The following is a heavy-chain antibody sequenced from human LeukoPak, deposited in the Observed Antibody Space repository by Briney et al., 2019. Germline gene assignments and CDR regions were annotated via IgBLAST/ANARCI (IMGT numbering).Heavy chain of an antibody. CDR2: IIPIFGTA. CDR1: GGTFSSYA. Sequence: ASVKVSCKASGGTFSSYAISWVRQAPGQGLEWMGGIIPIFGTANYAQKFQGRVTITADKSTSTAYMELSSLRSEDTAVYYCARTDILTGYNLGSVDVWGKGTTVTVSS. J-gene: IGHJ6*04. V-gene: IGHV1-69*06. D-gene: IGHD3-9*01. CDR3: ARTDILTGYNLGSVDV.